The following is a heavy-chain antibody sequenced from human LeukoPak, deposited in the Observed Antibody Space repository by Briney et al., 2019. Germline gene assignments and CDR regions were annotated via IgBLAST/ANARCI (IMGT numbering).Heavy chain of an antibody. CDR1: GGSVRSYY. V-gene: IGHV4-4*07. CDR2: IYPSGTT. J-gene: IGHJ4*02. CDR3: ARVGDSSGWYWSD. Sequence: PSETLSLTCIVSGGSVRSYYWSWIRQPAGKGLQWIGHIYPSGTTNYNPSLKSRVTISVDKSKNQVSLNLRSVTAADTALYYCARVGDSSGWYWSDWGQGTLVTVSS. D-gene: IGHD6-19*01.